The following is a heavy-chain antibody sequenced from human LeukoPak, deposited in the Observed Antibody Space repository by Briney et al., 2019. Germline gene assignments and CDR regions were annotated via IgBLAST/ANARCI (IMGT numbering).Heavy chain of an antibody. Sequence: GGSLRLSCAASGFTFSSYAMSWVRQTPGKGLQHISYINDRGTPLYYEDSVKGRFTVSRDNARNSLYLEINSLQVEDTAVYYCARDRRESIYGGLDSWGQGIMVIVSS. CDR2: INDRGTPL. CDR3: ARDRRESIYGGLDS. CDR1: GFTFSSYA. J-gene: IGHJ4*02. V-gene: IGHV3-48*04. D-gene: IGHD4/OR15-4a*01.